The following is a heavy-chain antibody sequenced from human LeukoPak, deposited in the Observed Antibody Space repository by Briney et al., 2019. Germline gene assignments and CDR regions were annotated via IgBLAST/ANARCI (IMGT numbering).Heavy chain of an antibody. CDR2: ISGSGGST. J-gene: IGHJ4*02. V-gene: IGHV3-23*01. CDR1: GFTFSSYA. D-gene: IGHD5-24*01. CDR3: AKSTVFERWLQDY. Sequence: GGSLRLSCAASGFTFSSYAMSWVRQAPGKGLEWVSAISGSGGSTYYADSVKGRFTISRDNSKNTLYPQMNSLRAEDTAVYYCAKSTVFERWLQDYWGQGTLVTVSS.